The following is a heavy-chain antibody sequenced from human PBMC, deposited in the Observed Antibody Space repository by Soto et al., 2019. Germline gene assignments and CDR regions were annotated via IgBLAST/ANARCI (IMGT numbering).Heavy chain of an antibody. CDR2: IYYSGST. CDR1: GGSVSSGSYY. CDR3: AREVGYSSGWQPFDY. Sequence: SETLSLTCTVSGGSVSSGSYYWSWIRQPPGKGLEWIGYIYYSGSTNYNPSLKSRVTISVDTSKNQFSLKLSSVTAADTAVYYCAREVGYSSGWQPFDYWGQGTLVTVSS. V-gene: IGHV4-61*01. J-gene: IGHJ4*02. D-gene: IGHD6-19*01.